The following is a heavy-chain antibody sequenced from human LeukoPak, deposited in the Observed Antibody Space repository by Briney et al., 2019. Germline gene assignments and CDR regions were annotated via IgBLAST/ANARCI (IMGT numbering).Heavy chain of an antibody. CDR2: ISAYNGNT. Sequence: ASVKVSCKASGYTFTSYGISWVRQAPGQGLEWMGWISAYNGNTNYAQKLQGRVTMTTDTSTSTAYMELRSLRSDDTAVYYCARVMYSSGPSFAFDIWGQGTMVTVSS. D-gene: IGHD6-19*01. CDR1: GYTFTSYG. V-gene: IGHV1-18*01. J-gene: IGHJ3*02. CDR3: ARVMYSSGPSFAFDI.